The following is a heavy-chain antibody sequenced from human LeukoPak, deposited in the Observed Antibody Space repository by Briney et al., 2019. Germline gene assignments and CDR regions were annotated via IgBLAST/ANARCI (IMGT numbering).Heavy chain of an antibody. V-gene: IGHV1-2*02. D-gene: IGHD2-15*01. J-gene: IGHJ5*02. CDR3: ARGMISGGSLNWFDP. CDR2: INPNSGGT. Sequence: ASVKVSCKASGYTFTSYYMHWVRQAPGQGLEWMGWINPNSGGTNYAQKFQGRVTMTRDTSISTAYMELSRLRSDDTAVYYCARGMISGGSLNWFDPWGQGTLVTVSS. CDR1: GYTFTSYY.